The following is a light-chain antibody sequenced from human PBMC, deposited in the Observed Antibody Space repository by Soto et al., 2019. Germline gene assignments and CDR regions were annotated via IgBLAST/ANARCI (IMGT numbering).Light chain of an antibody. J-gene: IGLJ1*01. CDR3: QSYDSRLRGSRV. Sequence: QSVLTQPPSVSGAPGQRVTISCTGSSSNIGAGYDVHWYQQLPGTAPKLLIYGNSNRPSGVPDRFSGSKSGTSASLAITGLQAEDEADYYCQSYDSRLRGSRVFGTGTKVPVL. CDR2: GNS. V-gene: IGLV1-40*01. CDR1: SSNIGAGYD.